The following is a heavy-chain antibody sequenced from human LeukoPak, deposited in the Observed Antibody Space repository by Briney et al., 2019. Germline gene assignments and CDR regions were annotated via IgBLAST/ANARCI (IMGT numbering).Heavy chain of an antibody. CDR1: GGSINSCY. V-gene: IGHV4-59*01. J-gene: IGHJ4*02. CDR3: ARVTGYMTEDYFDY. Sequence: SETLSLTCTVSGGSINSCYWSWLRQPPGKGLEWIGYIYYSGSTNYNPSLKSRVTISVDTSKNQFSLRLSSVTAADTAVYYCARVTGYMTEDYFDYWGQGTLITVSS. CDR2: IYYSGST. D-gene: IGHD6-13*01.